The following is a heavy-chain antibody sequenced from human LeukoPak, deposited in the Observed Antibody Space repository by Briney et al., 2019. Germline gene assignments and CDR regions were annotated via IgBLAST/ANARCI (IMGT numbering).Heavy chain of an antibody. CDR2: ISGIGGTT. V-gene: IGHV3-23*01. Sequence: GGSLRLSCAASGFTFSSYAMSWVRQAPGKRLEWVSDISGIGGTTYYADSVKGRFTISRDKSKNTLYLQMNSLRAEGTAVYYCAKEGSSWYLDYFDYWGQGTLVTVSS. J-gene: IGHJ4*02. CDR1: GFTFSSYA. D-gene: IGHD6-13*01. CDR3: AKEGSSWYLDYFDY.